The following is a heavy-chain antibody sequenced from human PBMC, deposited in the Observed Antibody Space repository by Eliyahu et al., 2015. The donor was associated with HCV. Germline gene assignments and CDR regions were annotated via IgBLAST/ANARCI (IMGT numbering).Heavy chain of an antibody. V-gene: IGHV1-69*01. CDR3: ARDRDQAVTMVRGGIERYYYYYGMDV. Sequence: EWMGGIIPIFGTANYAQKFQGRVTITADESTSTAYMELSSLRSEDTAVYYCARDRDQAVTMVRGGIERYYYYYGMDVWGQGTTVTVSS. J-gene: IGHJ6*02. CDR2: IIPIFGTA. D-gene: IGHD3-10*01.